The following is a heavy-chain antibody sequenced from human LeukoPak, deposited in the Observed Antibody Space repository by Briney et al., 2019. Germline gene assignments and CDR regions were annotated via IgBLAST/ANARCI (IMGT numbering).Heavy chain of an antibody. D-gene: IGHD2-15*01. CDR3: ARPRPDGVAATTTLPYYFDY. CDR2: ISGSGGST. Sequence: ETGGSLRLSCAASGFTFSSYAMSWVRQAPGKGLEWVSAISGSGGSTYYADSVKGRFTISRDNSKNTLYLQMNSLRAEDTAVYYCARPRPDGVAATTTLPYYFDYWGQGTLVTVSS. V-gene: IGHV3-23*01. CDR1: GFTFSSYA. J-gene: IGHJ4*02.